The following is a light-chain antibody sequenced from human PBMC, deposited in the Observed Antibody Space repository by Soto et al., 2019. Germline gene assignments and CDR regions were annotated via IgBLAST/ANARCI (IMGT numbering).Light chain of an antibody. V-gene: IGLV2-14*03. CDR2: DVS. Sequence: SALTQPASVSGSPGQSISISCTGTSSDVGAYNYISWYQQHPGKAPKLIIYDVSNRPSGVSSRFSGSKSGNTASLTISGLQAEDGADYYCSAYTITSPYVFGTGTKLTGL. J-gene: IGLJ1*01. CDR3: SAYTITSPYV. CDR1: SSDVGAYNY.